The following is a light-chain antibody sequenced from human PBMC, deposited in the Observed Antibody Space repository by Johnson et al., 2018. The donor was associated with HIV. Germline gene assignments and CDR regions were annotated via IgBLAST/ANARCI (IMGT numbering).Light chain of an antibody. CDR1: SSNIGNNY. CDR2: DNN. V-gene: IGLV1-51*01. CDR3: GTWDSGLTAHFV. Sequence: QAVLTQPPSVSAAPGQKVTISCSGSSSNIGNNYVSWYQQLPGTAPKLLIYDNNKRPSGIPDQFSGSKSGTSATLGITGLQTGDEADYYCGTWDSGLTAHFVFGSGTTITVL. J-gene: IGLJ1*01.